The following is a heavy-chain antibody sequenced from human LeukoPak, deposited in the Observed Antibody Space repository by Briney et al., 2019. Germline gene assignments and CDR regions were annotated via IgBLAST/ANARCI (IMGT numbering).Heavy chain of an antibody. V-gene: IGHV3-23*01. CDR1: KFTFSNYV. Sequence: PGGSLRLSCTASKFTFSNYVMTWVRQAPGKGLEWVSAISTRSTYTYYADSVRGRFTISGDDSKNTLYLQMNSLRVDDTAIHYCAPWIVGGFWADYWGQGALVTVSS. CDR3: APWIVGGFWADY. J-gene: IGHJ4*02. D-gene: IGHD1-26*01. CDR2: ISTRSTYT.